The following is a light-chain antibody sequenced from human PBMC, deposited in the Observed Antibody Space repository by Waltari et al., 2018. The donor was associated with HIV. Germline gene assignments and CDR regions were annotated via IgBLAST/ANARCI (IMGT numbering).Light chain of an antibody. V-gene: IGLV1-44*01. CDR1: SSNIGSND. Sequence: QSVLTQPPSASGTPGQRVTISCSGISSNIGSNDVSWYQQFPGTAPKVLMSANNHRHSGVPDRFSASKSGTSASLAISGLHSEDEADYYCATWDDSLNGPLFGGGTKLTVL. J-gene: IGLJ2*01. CDR3: ATWDDSLNGPL. CDR2: ANN.